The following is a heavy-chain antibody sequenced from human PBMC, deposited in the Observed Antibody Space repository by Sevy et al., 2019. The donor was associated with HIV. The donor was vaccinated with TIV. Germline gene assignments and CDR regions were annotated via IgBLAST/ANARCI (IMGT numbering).Heavy chain of an antibody. CDR1: GFTVNSNY. J-gene: IGHJ4*02. V-gene: IGHV3-66*01. CDR2: IYSDGTT. Sequence: GGSLRLSCAASGFTVNSNYMTWVRQAPGKGLEGVSVIYSDGTTYHADSVKDRFTISRDNSKNTLYLQMNSLRAEDTAVYYCAKDMYTGGYLEYYFDSWGQGTLVTVSS. D-gene: IGHD1-26*01. CDR3: AKDMYTGGYLEYYFDS.